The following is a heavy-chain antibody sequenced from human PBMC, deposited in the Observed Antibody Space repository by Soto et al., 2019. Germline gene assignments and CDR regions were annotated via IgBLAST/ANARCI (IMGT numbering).Heavy chain of an antibody. CDR2: INHSGST. CDR1: GGSFSGYY. J-gene: IGHJ4*02. CDR3: ARGVRSSGWFDY. D-gene: IGHD6-19*01. V-gene: IGHV4-34*01. Sequence: KSSETLSLTCAVYGGSFSGYYWSWIRQPPGKGLEWIGEINHSGSTSYNPSLKSRVTISVDTSKNQFSLKLSSVTAADTAVYYCARGVRSSGWFDYWGQGILVTVSS.